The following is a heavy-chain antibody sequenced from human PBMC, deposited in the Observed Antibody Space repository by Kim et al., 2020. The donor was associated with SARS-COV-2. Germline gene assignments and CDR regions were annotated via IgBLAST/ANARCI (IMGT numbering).Heavy chain of an antibody. CDR1: GYTFNVYY. Sequence: ASVKVSCKASGYTFNVYYMHWVRQAPGQGLEWMGWMHPNNGATGYAQKFQGRVTMTRDTSLSSVSMELTSLTSDDTALYYCVKEGYFDSGGSTQGFDYCGQGTLVTVSS. D-gene: IGHD3-22*01. CDR3: VKEGYFDSGGSTQGFDY. J-gene: IGHJ4*02. CDR2: MHPNNGAT. V-gene: IGHV1-2*02.